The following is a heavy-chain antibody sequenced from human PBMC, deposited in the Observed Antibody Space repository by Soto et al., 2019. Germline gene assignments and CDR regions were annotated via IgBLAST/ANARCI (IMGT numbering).Heavy chain of an antibody. CDR1: GFTFGDYS. D-gene: IGHD4-17*01. CDR2: IRSKTYGGTT. CDR3: TSAKGVTTLFDY. J-gene: IGHJ4*02. Sequence: GGSLRLSCTASGFTFGDYSMSWFRQAPGKGLERGGFIRSKTYGGTTEYAASVKGRFTISRDDSKSIAYLQMNSLKTEDTAVYYCTSAKGVTTLFDYWGQGTLVTVSS. V-gene: IGHV3-49*03.